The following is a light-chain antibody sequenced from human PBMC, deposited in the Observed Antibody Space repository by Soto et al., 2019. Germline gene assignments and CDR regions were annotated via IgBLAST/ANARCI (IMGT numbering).Light chain of an antibody. Sequence: QSVLTQPPSASGSPGQSVTISCAGTSSDVGGYDRVSWYRQYPGKAPKLIIYDVNKRPSGVPARFSGSKSGNAASLIVSGLQTEDEADYYCASFAGRNNLVFGGGTKVTVL. CDR1: SSDVGGYDR. J-gene: IGLJ3*02. V-gene: IGLV2-8*01. CDR2: DVN. CDR3: ASFAGRNNLV.